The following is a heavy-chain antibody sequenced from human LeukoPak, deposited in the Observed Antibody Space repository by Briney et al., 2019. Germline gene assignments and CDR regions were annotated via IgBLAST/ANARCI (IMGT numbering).Heavy chain of an antibody. CDR3: ARGNPNREALDL. CDR1: GFTLSSYL. D-gene: IGHD1-14*01. Sequence: GGSLRFSCAASGFTLSSYLMSWVRQAPGRGLEWVANIKKDGSEENYLDSVKGRFTVSRDNAKNSLFLQMNSLRGEDTAVYYCARGNPNREALDLWGQGTTVSISS. CDR2: IKKDGSEE. V-gene: IGHV3-7*03. J-gene: IGHJ3*01.